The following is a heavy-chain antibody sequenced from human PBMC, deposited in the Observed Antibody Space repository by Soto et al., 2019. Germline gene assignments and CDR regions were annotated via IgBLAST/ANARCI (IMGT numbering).Heavy chain of an antibody. Sequence: QVQLVQSGAEVKKPGASVKVSCKASGYTFTSYDINWVRQATGQGLEWRGWMNPISGNTGYAQKFQGRVTMTRNTSISTAYMELSSLRSEDTAVYYCARERSAAGTGWFDPWGQGTLVTVSS. CDR1: GYTFTSYD. CDR2: MNPISGNT. D-gene: IGHD6-13*01. J-gene: IGHJ5*02. V-gene: IGHV1-8*01. CDR3: ARERSAAGTGWFDP.